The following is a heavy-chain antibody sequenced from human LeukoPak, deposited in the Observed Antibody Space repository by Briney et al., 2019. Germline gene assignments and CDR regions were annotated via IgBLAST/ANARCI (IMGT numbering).Heavy chain of an antibody. V-gene: IGHV1-46*01. D-gene: IGHD2-21*02. CDR2: INPSGGRT. CDR3: ARTYCGGDCNNRYFDY. J-gene: IGHJ4*02. Sequence: ASVKVSCKASGYILSSYYMHWVRQAPGQGLEWMGIINPSGGRTDYAQKFQGRVTMTRDTSTSTVYMELNSLRSEDTALYYCARTYCGGDCNNRYFDYWGQGTLVTVFS. CDR1: GYILSSYY.